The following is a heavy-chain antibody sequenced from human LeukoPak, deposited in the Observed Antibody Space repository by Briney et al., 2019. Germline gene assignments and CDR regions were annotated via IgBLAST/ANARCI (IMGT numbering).Heavy chain of an antibody. D-gene: IGHD3-22*01. CDR2: INPNSGGT. Sequence: ASVKVSCKASGYTFTGYYMHWVRQAPGPGLEWMGRINPNSGGTNFAQKFQGRVTMTRDTSISTAYMELSRLRSDDTAVYYCVRDSGDYYDSSGYNCFDPWGQGTLVTVSS. CDR3: VRDSGDYYDSSGYNCFDP. J-gene: IGHJ5*02. V-gene: IGHV1-2*06. CDR1: GYTFTGYY.